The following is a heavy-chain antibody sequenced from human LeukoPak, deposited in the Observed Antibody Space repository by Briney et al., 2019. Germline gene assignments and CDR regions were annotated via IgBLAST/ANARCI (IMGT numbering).Heavy chain of an antibody. CDR1: GYSFTSYW. D-gene: IGHD3-22*01. CDR2: IYPGDSDT. V-gene: IGHV5-51*01. Sequence: RGESLKISCKGSGYSFTSYWIGWVRQMPGKGLEWMGIIYPGDSDTRYSPSFQGQVTISADKSISTAYLQWSSLKASDTAMYYCARRQDSSGYYSDAFDIWGQGTMVTVSS. J-gene: IGHJ3*02. CDR3: ARRQDSSGYYSDAFDI.